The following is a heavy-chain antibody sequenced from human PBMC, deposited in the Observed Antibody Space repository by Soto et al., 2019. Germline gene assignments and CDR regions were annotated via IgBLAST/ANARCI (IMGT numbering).Heavy chain of an antibody. Sequence: PSETLSLTCTVSGGSISSYYWSWIRQPPGKGLEWIGYIYYSGSTNYNPSLKSRVTISVDTSKNQFSLKLSSVTAADTAVYYCARDSRGGYDAFDIWGQGTMVIVS. V-gene: IGHV4-59*01. J-gene: IGHJ3*02. CDR1: GGSISSYY. CDR2: IYYSGST. D-gene: IGHD3-22*01. CDR3: ARDSRGGYDAFDI.